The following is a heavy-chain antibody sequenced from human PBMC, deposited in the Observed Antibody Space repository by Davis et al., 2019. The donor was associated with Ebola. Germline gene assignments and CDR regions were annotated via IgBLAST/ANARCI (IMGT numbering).Heavy chain of an antibody. D-gene: IGHD3-9*01. Sequence: GGSLRLSCTASGFSFNSYSMNWVRQAPGKGLEGVAIISFDGSNKYYPDSVKGRFTVSRDNSKNTLYLQMNSLRAEDTAVYYCAKGHDILTGYGNDAFDIWGQGTMVTVSS. CDR2: ISFDGSNK. J-gene: IGHJ3*02. V-gene: IGHV3-30*18. CDR3: AKGHDILTGYGNDAFDI. CDR1: GFSFNSYS.